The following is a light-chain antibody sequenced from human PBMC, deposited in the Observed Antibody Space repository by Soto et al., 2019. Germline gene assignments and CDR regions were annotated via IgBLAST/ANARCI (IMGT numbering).Light chain of an antibody. Sequence: QSALTQPASVSGSPGQSITISCTGSSSDVGGYNYVSWYQQHPGKAPKLMIYEVNYPPSGVSNRFSGSKSGNTASLTISGLQAEDEADYYCSAYTSSDTGVFGPGTKLTVL. J-gene: IGLJ1*01. CDR1: SSDVGGYNY. CDR3: SAYTSSDTGV. CDR2: EVN. V-gene: IGLV2-14*01.